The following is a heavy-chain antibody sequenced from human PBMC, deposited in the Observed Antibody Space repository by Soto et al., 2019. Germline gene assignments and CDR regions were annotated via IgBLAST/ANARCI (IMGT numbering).Heavy chain of an antibody. V-gene: IGHV3-30-3*01. CDR1: GFTFSSYA. J-gene: IGHJ4*02. CDR3: ARDRGDY. Sequence: QVQLVESGGGVVQPGRSLRLSCAASGFTFSSYAMHWVRQAPGKGLEWVAVISYDGSNKYYADTVKGRFTISRDNSKNALYLQMNSLRAEYTDVYYCARDRGDYWGQGTLVTVS. CDR2: ISYDGSNK.